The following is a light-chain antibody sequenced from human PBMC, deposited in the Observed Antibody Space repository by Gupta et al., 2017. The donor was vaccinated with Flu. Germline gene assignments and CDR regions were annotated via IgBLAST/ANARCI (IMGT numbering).Light chain of an antibody. CDR2: DTA. CDR1: TEAVTSGHY. J-gene: IGLJ1*01. V-gene: IGLV7-46*01. Sequence: HAVVTQEPSLTVSPGGTVTVTCRSSTEAVTSGHYRYWFQQKPGQAPRTLIYDTANKRAWTPARFSGSRLGGKAALTRSGAEHEDEADYYCLLSCRGAPYVFGTGTKVTVL. CDR3: LLSCRGAPYV.